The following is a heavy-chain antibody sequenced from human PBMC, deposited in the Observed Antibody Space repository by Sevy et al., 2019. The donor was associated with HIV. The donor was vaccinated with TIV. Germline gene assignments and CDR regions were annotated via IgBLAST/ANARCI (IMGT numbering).Heavy chain of an antibody. J-gene: IGHJ4*02. CDR2: FDPEDDET. CDR1: GDILNVLS. CDR3: ATTKDYYDSSGYPFDD. Sequence: ASVKVSCKVSGDILNVLSMHWVRQAPGKGLEWMATFDPEDDETFYAQKFQGRVTLTEDTSTGTAYMGLSSLRSEDTALYFCATTKDYYDSSGYPFDDWGQGTLVTVSS. D-gene: IGHD3-22*01. V-gene: IGHV1-24*01.